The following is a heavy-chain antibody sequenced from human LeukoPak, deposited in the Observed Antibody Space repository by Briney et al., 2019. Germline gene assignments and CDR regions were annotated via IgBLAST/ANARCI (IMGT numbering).Heavy chain of an antibody. CDR1: GGSISSYY. CDR3: ARAGGYSSGPYDY. D-gene: IGHD6-19*01. J-gene: IGHJ4*02. Sequence: SETLSLTCTVSGGSISSYYWSWIRQPPGKGLEWIGYIYYSGSTNYIPSLKSRVTISVDTSKNQFSLKLSSVTAADTAVYYCARAGGYSSGPYDYWGQGTLVTVSS. V-gene: IGHV4-59*01. CDR2: IYYSGST.